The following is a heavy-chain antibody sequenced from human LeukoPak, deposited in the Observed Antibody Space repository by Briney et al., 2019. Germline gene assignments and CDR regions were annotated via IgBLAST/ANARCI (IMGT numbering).Heavy chain of an antibody. CDR2: IYTSGTI. V-gene: IGHV4-4*07. Sequence: PSETLSLTCTVSGGSISSYYWSWIRQPAGTALEWIGRIYTSGTITYNPSLKSRVTMSVDTSKNQFSLKLSSVTAADTAVYYCARRSCSSTSCYFARNWFDPWGQGTLVTVSS. CDR3: ARRSCSSTSCYFARNWFDP. D-gene: IGHD2-2*01. J-gene: IGHJ5*02. CDR1: GGSISSYY.